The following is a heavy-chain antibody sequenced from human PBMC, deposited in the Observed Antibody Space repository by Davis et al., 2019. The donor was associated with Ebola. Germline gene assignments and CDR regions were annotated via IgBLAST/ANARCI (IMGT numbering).Heavy chain of an antibody. V-gene: IGHV4-61*05. Sequence: PSETLSLTCTVSGGSISSSSYYWGWIRQPPGKGLEWIGYIYYSGSTNYNPSLKSRVTISVDTSKNQFSLKLSSVTAADTAVYYCARGNYGSGAFDYYYYYMDVWGKGTTVTVSS. CDR2: IYYSGST. CDR1: GGSISSSSYY. CDR3: ARGNYGSGAFDYYYYYMDV. J-gene: IGHJ6*03. D-gene: IGHD3-10*01.